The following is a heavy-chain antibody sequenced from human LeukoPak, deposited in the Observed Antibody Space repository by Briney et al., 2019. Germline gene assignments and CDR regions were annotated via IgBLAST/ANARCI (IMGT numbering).Heavy chain of an antibody. V-gene: IGHV3-66*01. J-gene: IGHJ4*02. Sequence: GGSLRLSCAASGFTVSSNYMSWVRQAPGKGLEWVSVIYSGGSTYYADSVQGRFTIYRDNSKNTLYLQMNSLRAEDTAVYYCGRGIAVAGSYYFDYWGQGTLVTVSS. CDR1: GFTVSSNY. CDR2: IYSGGST. D-gene: IGHD6-19*01. CDR3: GRGIAVAGSYYFDY.